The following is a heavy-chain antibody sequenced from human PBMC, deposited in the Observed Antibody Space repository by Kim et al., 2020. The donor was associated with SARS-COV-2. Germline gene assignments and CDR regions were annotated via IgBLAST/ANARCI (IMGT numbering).Heavy chain of an antibody. D-gene: IGHD1-26*01. CDR3: ARDRVVGCMDV. V-gene: IGHV4-59*13. CDR2: IYYSGST. CDR1: GDSISSYY. Sequence: SETLSLTCTVSGDSISSYYWSWIRQPPGKGLEWIGYIYYSGSTNYNPSLKSRVTISVDTSKNQFSLKLSSVTAADTAVYYCARDRVVGCMDVWGQGTTVTVSS. J-gene: IGHJ6*02.